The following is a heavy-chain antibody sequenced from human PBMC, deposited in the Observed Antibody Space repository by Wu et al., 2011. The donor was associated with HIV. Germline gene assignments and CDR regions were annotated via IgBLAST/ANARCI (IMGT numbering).Heavy chain of an antibody. V-gene: IGHV1-18*01. J-gene: IGHJ4*02. CDR3: ARDPPGYPYFFDY. CDR2: ISAYTGSI. D-gene: IGHD5-12*01. Sequence: QVQLVQSGPEVKKPGASVKVSCTASSYTFGSYAMGWVRQAPGQGLEWMGWISAYTGSIKYAQKFQDRVTMTTDTSASIAYMELRSLRFDDTAVYFCARDPPGYPYFFDYWGQGTLVTVSS. CDR1: SYTFGSYA.